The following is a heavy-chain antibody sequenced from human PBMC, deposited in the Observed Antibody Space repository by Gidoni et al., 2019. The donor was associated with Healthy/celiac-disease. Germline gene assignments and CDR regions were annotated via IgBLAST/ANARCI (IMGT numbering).Heavy chain of an antibody. CDR1: GGAISSSSYY. CDR3: ARTNSSGWPYYFDY. Sequence: QLQLQESGPGLVKPSETRSLTCTVSGGAISSSSYYWGWIRQPPGKGLVWSGRIYYSGSTSYNPSLKSRVTISVDTSKIQFSLKLSSVTAADTAVYYCARTNSSGWPYYFDYWGQGTLVTVSS. CDR2: IYYSGST. V-gene: IGHV4-39*01. D-gene: IGHD6-19*01. J-gene: IGHJ4*02.